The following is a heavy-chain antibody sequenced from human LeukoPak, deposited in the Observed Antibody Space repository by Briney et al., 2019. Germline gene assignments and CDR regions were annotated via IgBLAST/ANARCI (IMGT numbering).Heavy chain of an antibody. Sequence: GGSLRLSCAASGFTFSSYSMDWVRQAPGRGLEWVSSIISSSPYIYYADSVKGRFTISRDNAKNSLYLQMHSLRAEDTAVYYFARAPLWGNPYRGSYYPACGAQGPLVTVSS. D-gene: IGHD1-26*01. CDR1: GFTFSSYS. CDR2: IISSSPYI. V-gene: IGHV3-21*01. CDR3: ARAPLWGNPYRGSYYPAC. J-gene: IGHJ4*02.